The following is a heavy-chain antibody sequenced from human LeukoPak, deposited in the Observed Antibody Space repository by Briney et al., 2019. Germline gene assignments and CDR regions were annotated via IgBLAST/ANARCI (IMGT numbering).Heavy chain of an antibody. V-gene: IGHV4-4*02. CDR3: TRESGAFSPFGF. J-gene: IGHJ4*02. CDR2: VHLSGAS. CDR1: GGSILTTNW. D-gene: IGHD1-26*01. Sequence: SGTLSLTCAVSGGSILTTNWWSGVRQPPGKGLEWIGEVHLSGASNYNPSLKSRVNMSIDKSKNQLSLELTSVTAADTPIYYCTRESGAFSPFGFWGQGTLVTVSS.